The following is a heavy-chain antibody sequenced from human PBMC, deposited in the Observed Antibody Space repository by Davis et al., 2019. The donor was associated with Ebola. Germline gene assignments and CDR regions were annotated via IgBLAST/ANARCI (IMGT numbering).Heavy chain of an antibody. V-gene: IGHV3-30*02. J-gene: IGHJ4*02. Sequence: GESLKLSCAASGFTFSSYAMYWVRQAPGKGLEWVAFIRYDGSSKYCADSVKGRFTISRDNSKNTLCLQMNSLRAEDTAVYYCAKGGGGYSADSWGQGTLVTVSS. CDR1: GFTFSSYA. D-gene: IGHD1-26*01. CDR3: AKGGGGYSADS. CDR2: IRYDGSSK.